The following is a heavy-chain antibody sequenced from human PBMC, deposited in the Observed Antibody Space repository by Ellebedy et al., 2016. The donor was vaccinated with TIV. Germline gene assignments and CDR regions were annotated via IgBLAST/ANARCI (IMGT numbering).Heavy chain of an antibody. J-gene: IGHJ5*02. CDR1: GYTFTGYY. D-gene: IGHD1-1*01. CDR2: INPSGGST. CDR3: ALTTGTPRNAFNP. Sequence: ASVKVSCXASGYTFTGYYMHWVRQAPGQGLEWMGIINPSGGSTSYAQKFQGRVTMTRDTSTSTVYMELSSLRSEDTAVYYCALTTGTPRNAFNPWGQGTLVTVSS. V-gene: IGHV1-46*01.